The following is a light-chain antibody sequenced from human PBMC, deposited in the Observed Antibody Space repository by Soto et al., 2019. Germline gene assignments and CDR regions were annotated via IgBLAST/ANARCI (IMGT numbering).Light chain of an antibody. Sequence: EIVMTQSPATLSVSPGERATLSCRASQSVSSNLAWYQQKPGQAPRFLIYGASTRATGIPARFSGSGSGTEFTLTISSLQSEDFAMYYCQQYGSSPFAFGPGTKVDIK. J-gene: IGKJ3*01. CDR1: QSVSSN. CDR3: QQYGSSPFA. V-gene: IGKV3-15*01. CDR2: GAS.